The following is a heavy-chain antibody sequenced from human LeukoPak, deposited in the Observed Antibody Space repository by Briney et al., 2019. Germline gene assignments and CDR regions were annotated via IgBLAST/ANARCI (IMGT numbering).Heavy chain of an antibody. D-gene: IGHD3-3*01. CDR1: GGSISSYY. V-gene: IGHV4-59*01. Sequence: SETLSLTSTVSGGSISSYYWSWIRQPPGKGLEWIGYIYYSGSTNYNPSLKSRVTISVDTSKNQFSLKLSSVTPADTAVYYCARGYDFRFPVFDYWGQGTLVTVSS. CDR3: ARGYDFRFPVFDY. J-gene: IGHJ4*02. CDR2: IYYSGST.